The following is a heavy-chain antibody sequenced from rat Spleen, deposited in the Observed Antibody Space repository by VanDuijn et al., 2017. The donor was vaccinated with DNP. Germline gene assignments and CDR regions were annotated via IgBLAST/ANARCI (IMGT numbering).Heavy chain of an antibody. CDR1: GFTFSNYG. CDR2: ISYGGSTT. CDR3: ARHRTIMPYYYSMDA. V-gene: IGHV5-29*01. D-gene: IGHD1-12*01. Sequence: EVQLVESGGGLVQPGRSLKLSCAASGFTFSNYGMAWVRQTPTKGLEWVATISYGGSTTYYRDSVKGRFTIARADAKSTLYLQMDSLRSEDTATYYCARHRTIMPYYYSMDAWGQGASVTVSS. J-gene: IGHJ4*01.